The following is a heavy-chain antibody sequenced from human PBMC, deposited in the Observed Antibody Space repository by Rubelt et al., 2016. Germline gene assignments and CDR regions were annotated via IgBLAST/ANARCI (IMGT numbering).Heavy chain of an antibody. D-gene: IGHD6-25*01. Sequence: QVQLQEWGAGLLKPSETLSLTCAVYGGSFSGYYWSWIRQPPGKGLEWIASVYFRGNPYSNPSLKSRLTISVDTSKNQFSLNLKAVTAADTAVFYCARSAQGSGRRFDYWGQGLLVTVSS. CDR3: ARSAQGSGRRFDY. V-gene: IGHV4-34*01. CDR2: VYFRGNP. J-gene: IGHJ4*02. CDR1: GGSFSGYY.